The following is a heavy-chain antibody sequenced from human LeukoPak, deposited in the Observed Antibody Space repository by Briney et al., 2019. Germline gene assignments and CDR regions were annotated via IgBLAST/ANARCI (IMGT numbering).Heavy chain of an antibody. V-gene: IGHV1-2*02. CDR3: VRASYYYDSSGYPGYYFDY. CDR1: GYTFTDYY. J-gene: IGHJ4*02. D-gene: IGHD3-22*01. Sequence: ASVKVSCKASGYTFTDYYMHWVRQAPGQGLEWMGWINPNSGGTNYVQKFQGRVTMTRDTSISTAYMELSRLRSDDTAVYYCVRASYYYDSSGYPGYYFDYWGQGTLVTVSS. CDR2: INPNSGGT.